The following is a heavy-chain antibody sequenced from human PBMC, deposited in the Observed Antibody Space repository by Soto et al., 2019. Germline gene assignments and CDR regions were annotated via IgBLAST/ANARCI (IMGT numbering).Heavy chain of an antibody. CDR3: TSTPAVAGTLA. CDR2: IRSKANNYGT. CDR1: GFTFSASG. J-gene: IGHJ4*02. D-gene: IGHD6-19*01. Sequence: EVQLVESGGGLVQPGESLKLSCAASGFTFSASGMHWVRQASGKGLEWVGRIRSKANNYGTAYAASVKGRFNISRDDSKNTAYLQMNSLKTEDTAVYYCTSTPAVAGTLAWGQGTLVTVSS. V-gene: IGHV3-73*02.